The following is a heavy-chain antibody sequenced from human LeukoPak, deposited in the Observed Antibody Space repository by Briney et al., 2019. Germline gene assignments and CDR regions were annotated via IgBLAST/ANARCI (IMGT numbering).Heavy chain of an antibody. V-gene: IGHV4-38-2*01. D-gene: IGHD3-10*01. CDR2: IYHSGTT. Sequence: SETLSLTCAVSGYSISSGYYWGWIRQPPGKGLEWIGGIYHSGTTYHNPSLKSRVTISVDTSKNQFSLNLSSVTAADTALYCCARFVFGYYSHMDVWGKGTTVTVSS. CDR1: GYSISSGYY. CDR3: ARFVFGYYSHMDV. J-gene: IGHJ6*03.